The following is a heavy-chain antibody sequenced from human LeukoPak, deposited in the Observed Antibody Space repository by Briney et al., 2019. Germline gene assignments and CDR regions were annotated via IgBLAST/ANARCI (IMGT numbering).Heavy chain of an antibody. D-gene: IGHD3-10*01. CDR2: IKQDGSQK. Sequence: GGSLRLSCAASGFIFNNYWMNWVRQAPGKGLEWVANIKQDGSQKYYMDSVKGRFTISRDNAKNSLYLQMNSLRAEDTAVYYCARELLGSGSRTTDYWGQGTLVTVSS. J-gene: IGHJ4*02. V-gene: IGHV3-7*01. CDR1: GFIFNNYW. CDR3: ARELLGSGSRTTDY.